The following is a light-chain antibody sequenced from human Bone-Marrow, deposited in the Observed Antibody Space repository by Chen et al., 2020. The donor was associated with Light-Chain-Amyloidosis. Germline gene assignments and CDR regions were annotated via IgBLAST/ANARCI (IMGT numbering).Light chain of an antibody. J-gene: IGLJ1*01. Sequence: QSALTQPASVSGSPGQSITISCTGTSSDVGGDNHFSWYHQHPDKAPKLMIYEVTNRPSWVPDRFSGSKSDNTASLTISGLQTEDEADYFCSSYTITNTLVFGSGTRVTVL. CDR3: SSYTITNTLV. CDR1: SSDVGGDNH. CDR2: EVT. V-gene: IGLV2-14*01.